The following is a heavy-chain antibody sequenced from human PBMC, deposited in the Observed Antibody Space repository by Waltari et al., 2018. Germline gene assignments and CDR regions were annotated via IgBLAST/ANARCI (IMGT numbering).Heavy chain of an antibody. CDR2: ISSGGDT. V-gene: IGHV3-53*01. D-gene: IGHD6-25*01. Sequence: EVQLVESGGGLIQPGGSLRLSCTASGLTVSRNFMTWVRQARGKGLECVSIISSGGDTYYADSVKGRFTISRDSSKNTLYLQMNNLRGEDTAVYYCASRAAAGYYYGMDIWGQGTTVTVSS. CDR1: GLTVSRNF. CDR3: ASRAAAGYYYGMDI. J-gene: IGHJ6*02.